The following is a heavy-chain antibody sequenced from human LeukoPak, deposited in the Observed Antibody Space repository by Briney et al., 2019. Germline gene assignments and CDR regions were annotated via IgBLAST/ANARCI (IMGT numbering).Heavy chain of an antibody. V-gene: IGHV1-3*01. D-gene: IGHD3-10*01. CDR2: INAGNGNT. CDR3: ARVITMVRGHGMDV. CDR1: GYTFTSYA. J-gene: IGHJ6*04. Sequence: ASVKVSCKASGYTFTSYAMHWVRQAPGQRLEWMGWINAGNGNTKYSQKFQGRVTITRDTSASTAYMELSSLRSEDTAVYYRARVITMVRGHGMDVWGKGTTVTVSS.